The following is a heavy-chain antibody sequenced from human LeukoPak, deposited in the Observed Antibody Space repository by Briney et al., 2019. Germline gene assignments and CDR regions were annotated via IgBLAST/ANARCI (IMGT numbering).Heavy chain of an antibody. CDR3: ARARGYCISTSCYALNWCDP. Sequence: TSEPLSLTCTVSGGSLSSGDYYWSWIRQPPGKGLEWNGDIYNSGSTYYNPSLKSRVTISVDTSKNQFSLKLSSVTAADTAVYYCARARGYCISTSCYALNWCDPWGQGTLVTVSS. CDR2: IYNSGST. J-gene: IGHJ5*02. CDR1: GGSLSSGDYY. D-gene: IGHD2-2*01. V-gene: IGHV4-30-4*02.